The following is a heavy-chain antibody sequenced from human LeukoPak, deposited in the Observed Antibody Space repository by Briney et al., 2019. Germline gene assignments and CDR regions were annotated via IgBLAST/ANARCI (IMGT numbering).Heavy chain of an antibody. CDR2: ISSSSSTI. CDR1: GFTFSSYS. CDR3: ARARTKTYYYYMDV. V-gene: IGHV3-48*01. J-gene: IGHJ6*03. Sequence: GGSLRLSCAASGFTFSSYSMNWVRQAPGKGLEWVSYISSSSSTIYYADSVKGRFTISRDNAKNSLYLQMNSLRAEDTAVYYCARARTKTYYYYMDVWGKGTTVTVSS.